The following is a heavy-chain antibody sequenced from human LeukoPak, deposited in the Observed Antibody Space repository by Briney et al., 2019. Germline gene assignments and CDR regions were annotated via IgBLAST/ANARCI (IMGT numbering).Heavy chain of an antibody. D-gene: IGHD1-7*01. CDR1: GFTFSSYA. J-gene: IGHJ4*02. CDR3: AKTPQRITGTTFDY. CDR2: ISRSGGST. Sequence: GGSLRLSCAASGFTFSSYAMSWVRQAPGKGLEWVSAISRSGGSTYCADSVKGRFTISRDNSKNTLYLQMNSLRAEDTAVYYCAKTPQRITGTTFDYWGQGTLVTVSS. V-gene: IGHV3-23*01.